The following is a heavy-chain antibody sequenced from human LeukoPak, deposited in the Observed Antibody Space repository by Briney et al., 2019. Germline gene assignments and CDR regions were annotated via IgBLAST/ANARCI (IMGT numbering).Heavy chain of an antibody. CDR1: GFTFSTYA. D-gene: IGHD2/OR15-2a*01. CDR2: IRGSGDST. CDR3: AKRFRGTSGLYYFDS. Sequence: GGSLRLSCSASGFTFSTYAMSWVRRPPGKGLEWVSAIRGSGDSTYYAESVKGRFTISRDNSKNTLYLQMNSLRAEDTAVYYCAKRFRGTSGLYYFDSWGQGTLVTVSS. V-gene: IGHV3-23*01. J-gene: IGHJ4*02.